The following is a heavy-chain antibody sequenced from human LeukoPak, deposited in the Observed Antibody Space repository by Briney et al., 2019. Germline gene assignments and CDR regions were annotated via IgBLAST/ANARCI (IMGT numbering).Heavy chain of an antibody. J-gene: IGHJ4*02. CDR3: ARDRTSSRIAVAGRLPYYFDY. Sequence: SQTLSLTCAISGDSVSSNSAAWNWIRQSPSRGLEWLGSTYYRSKWYNDYAVSVKSRITINPDTSKNQFSLQLNSVTPEDTAVYYCARDRTSSRIAVAGRLPYYFDYWGQGTLVTVSS. CDR1: GDSVSSNSAA. D-gene: IGHD6-19*01. CDR2: TYYRSKWYN. V-gene: IGHV6-1*01.